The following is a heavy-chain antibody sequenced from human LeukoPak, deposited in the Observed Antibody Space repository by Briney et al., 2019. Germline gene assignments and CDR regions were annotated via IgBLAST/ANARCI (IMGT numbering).Heavy chain of an antibody. CDR3: ARDHRRGSSGMDV. CDR2: ISAYNGNT. CDR1: GYTFTSYG. J-gene: IGHJ6*04. D-gene: IGHD5-24*01. V-gene: IGHV1-18*04. Sequence: ASVKVSCKASGYTFTSYGISWVRQAPGQGLEWMRWISAYNGNTNYAQKLQGRVTMTTDTSTSTAYMELRGLRSDDTAVYYCARDHRRGSSGMDVWGKGTTVTVSS.